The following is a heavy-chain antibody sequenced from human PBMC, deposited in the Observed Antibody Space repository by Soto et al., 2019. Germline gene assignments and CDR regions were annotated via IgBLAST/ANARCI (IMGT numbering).Heavy chain of an antibody. CDR1: GFTFSSYA. CDR3: ARDTQGEQQLVLDY. D-gene: IGHD6-13*01. CDR2: ISYDGSNK. V-gene: IGHV3-30-3*01. Sequence: QVQLVESGGGVVQPGRSLILSCAASGFTFSSYAMHWVRQAPGKGLEWVAVISYDGSNKYYADSVKGRFTISRDNSKNTLYLQMNSLRAEDTAVYYCARDTQGEQQLVLDYWGQGTLVTVSS. J-gene: IGHJ4*02.